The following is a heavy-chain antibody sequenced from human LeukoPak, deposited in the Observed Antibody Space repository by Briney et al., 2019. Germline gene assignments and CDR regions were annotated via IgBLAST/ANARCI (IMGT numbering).Heavy chain of an antibody. J-gene: IGHJ4*02. CDR3: ARDNDFWRSTGFDY. CDR1: GYTFTGYY. CDR2: INPNSGGT. Sequence: GASVKVSCKASGYTFTGYYMHWVRQAPGQGLEWMGWINPNSGGTNYAQKFQGRVTMTRDTSISTAYMELSRLRSDDTAVYYCARDNDFWRSTGFDYWGQGTLVTVSS. V-gene: IGHV1-2*02. D-gene: IGHD3-3*01.